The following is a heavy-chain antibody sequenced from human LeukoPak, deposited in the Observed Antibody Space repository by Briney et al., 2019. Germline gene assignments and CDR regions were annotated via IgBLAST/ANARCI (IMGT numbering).Heavy chain of an antibody. CDR3: VSGNDPDSTWENYRLDAFDI. J-gene: IGHJ3*02. D-gene: IGHD3-16*02. CDR2: ISSWNDYI. Sequence: GGSLRLSCAASGFTFSSYSMNWVRQAPGKGLEWVSSISSWNDYIYYADSVKGRFAISRDNTKSSLYLQMNSLRAEDTAVYYCVSGNDPDSTWENYRLDAFDIWGQGTTVIVSS. V-gene: IGHV3-21*01. CDR1: GFTFSSYS.